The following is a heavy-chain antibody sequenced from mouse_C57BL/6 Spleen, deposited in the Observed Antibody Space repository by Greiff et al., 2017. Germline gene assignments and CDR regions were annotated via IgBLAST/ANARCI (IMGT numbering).Heavy chain of an antibody. CDR1: GYTFTDYY. J-gene: IGHJ1*03. V-gene: IGHV1-26*01. D-gene: IGHD2-3*01. Sequence: VQLQQSGPELVKPGASVKISCKASGYTFTDYYMNWVKQSHGKSLEWIGDINPNNGGTSYNQKFKGKATLTVDKSSSTAYMELRSLTSEDSAVYYCARWGLLPLYWYFDVWGTGTTVTVSS. CDR2: INPNNGGT. CDR3: ARWGLLPLYWYFDV.